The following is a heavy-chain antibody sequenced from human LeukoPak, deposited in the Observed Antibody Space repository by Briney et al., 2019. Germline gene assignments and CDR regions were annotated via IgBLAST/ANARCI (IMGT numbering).Heavy chain of an antibody. V-gene: IGHV3-23*01. CDR1: GFTFSSYE. Sequence: QSGGSLRLSCAASGFTFSSYEMNWVRQAPGKGLEWVSAISGSGGSTYYADSVKGRFTISRDNSKNTLYLQMNSLRAEDTAVYYCAKALSGPLFGWFDPWGQGTLVTVSS. D-gene: IGHD3-3*01. CDR3: AKALSGPLFGWFDP. J-gene: IGHJ5*02. CDR2: ISGSGGST.